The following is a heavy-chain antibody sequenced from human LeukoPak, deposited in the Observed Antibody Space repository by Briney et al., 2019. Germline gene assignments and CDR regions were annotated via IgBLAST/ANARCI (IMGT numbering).Heavy chain of an antibody. V-gene: IGHV1-2*02. CDR2: INPNSGGT. CDR3: ARTKGITMVRGAFDY. D-gene: IGHD3-10*01. Sequence: GASVKVSCKASGYTFTGYYMHWVRQAPGQGLEWMGWINPNSGGTNYAQKFQGRVTMTRDTSISTAYMELSRLRSDDTAVYYCARTKGITMVRGAFDYWGQGTLGTVPS. J-gene: IGHJ4*02. CDR1: GYTFTGYY.